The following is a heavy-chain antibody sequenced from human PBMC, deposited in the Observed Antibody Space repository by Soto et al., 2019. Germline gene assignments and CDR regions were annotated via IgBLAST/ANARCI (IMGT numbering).Heavy chain of an antibody. CDR2: IYHTGKT. Sequence: TLPVTCSVSGDAIYTGAYYWACIRQHPGRSLESIGYIYHTGKTSYSPSLESRVTMSVDTSKNHCSRKLASVTAADTAVYYCARDGSSTANWIDPWGQGTLVTVSS. CDR3: ARDGSSTANWIDP. J-gene: IGHJ5*02. V-gene: IGHV4-31*03. CDR1: GDAIYTGAYY. D-gene: IGHD2-2*01.